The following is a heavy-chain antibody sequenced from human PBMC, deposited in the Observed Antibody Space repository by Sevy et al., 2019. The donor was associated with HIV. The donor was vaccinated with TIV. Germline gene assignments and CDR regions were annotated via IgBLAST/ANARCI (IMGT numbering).Heavy chain of an antibody. CDR1: GFIFSNYA. J-gene: IGHJ6*02. V-gene: IGHV3-30-3*01. CDR3: ARDSNSGYYYYYAMDV. CDR2: ISYDGINK. Sequence: GGSLRLSCAASGFIFSNYAMLWVRQAPGKGLEWVAVISYDGINKYYADSVKGRFTISRDNSKNTLYVQMNSLRAEDTAVYYCARDSNSGYYYYYAMDVWGQGTTVIVSS. D-gene: IGHD1-26*01.